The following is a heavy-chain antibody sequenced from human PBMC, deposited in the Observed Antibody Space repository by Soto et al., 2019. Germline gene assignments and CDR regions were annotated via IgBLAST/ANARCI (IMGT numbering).Heavy chain of an antibody. V-gene: IGHV3-43*01. CDR2: LSWDGDNP. CDR3: GKDFDLDGNSYYLAH. CDR1: GFTFDDYA. D-gene: IGHD3-10*01. J-gene: IGHJ4*02. Sequence: GGSLRLSCEASGFTFDDYAMHWVRQVPGKGLEWVSLLSWDGDNPFYADSVKGRFTISRSSSKDTLYLQMNSLKSEASPLYYCGKDFDLDGNSYYLAHWGQGTLVTVSA.